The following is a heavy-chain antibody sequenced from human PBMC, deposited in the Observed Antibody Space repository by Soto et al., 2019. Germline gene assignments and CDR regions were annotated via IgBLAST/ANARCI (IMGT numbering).Heavy chain of an antibody. CDR3: AREERRPEIYRMIVVVSDAFDI. CDR1: GGTFSSYA. V-gene: IGHV1-69*13. D-gene: IGHD3-22*01. Sequence: SVKVPCKASGGTFSSYAISWVRQAPGQGLEWMGGIIPIFGTANYAQKFQGRVTITADESTSTAYMELSSLRSEDTAVYYCAREERRPEIYRMIVVVSDAFDIWGQGTMVTVSS. J-gene: IGHJ3*02. CDR2: IIPIFGTA.